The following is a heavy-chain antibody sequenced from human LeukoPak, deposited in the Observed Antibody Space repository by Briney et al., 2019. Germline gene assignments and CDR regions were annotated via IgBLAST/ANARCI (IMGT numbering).Heavy chain of an antibody. D-gene: IGHD3-22*01. CDR2: MNPNSGNT. J-gene: IGHJ3*02. CDR1: GYTFTSYD. CDR3: ARSRTTSYSSGYQDAFDI. V-gene: IGHV1-8*01. Sequence: ASVKVSCKASGYTFTSYDINWVRQATGQGLEWMGWMNPNSGNTGYAQKFQGRVTMTRNTSISTAYMELSSLRSEDTGVYYCARSRTTSYSSGYQDAFDIWGQGTMVTVSS.